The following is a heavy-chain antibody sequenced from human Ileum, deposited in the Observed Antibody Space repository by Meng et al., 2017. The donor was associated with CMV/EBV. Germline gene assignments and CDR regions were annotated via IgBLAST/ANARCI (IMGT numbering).Heavy chain of an antibody. CDR2: INAANGNT. D-gene: IGHD2-2*01. CDR1: GYTFTSYA. CDR3: ARVYCSSTSCQYYFDY. Sequence: SGYTFTSYARHWARQAPGQGFEWMGWINAANGNTQYSLKFQGRLTLTRDTSASTAYMELSSLRSEDTAMYYCARVYCSSTSCQYYFDYWGQGTLVTVSS. J-gene: IGHJ4*02. V-gene: IGHV1-3*01.